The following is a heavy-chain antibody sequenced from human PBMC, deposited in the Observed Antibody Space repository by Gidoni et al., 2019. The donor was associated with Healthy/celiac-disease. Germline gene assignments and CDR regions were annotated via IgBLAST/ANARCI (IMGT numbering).Heavy chain of an antibody. J-gene: IGHJ4*02. CDR2: ISGSGGST. CDR1: GFTFSSYA. Sequence: EVQLLESGGGLVQPGGSLRLSCAASGFTFSSYAMSWVGQAPGKGLAWVSAISGSGGSTYYADSVKGRFTISRDNSKNTLYLQMNSLRAEDTAVYYCAKRAYCTGGVCYRKGVYYFDYWGQGTLVTVSS. D-gene: IGHD2-8*02. CDR3: AKRAYCTGGVCYRKGVYYFDY. V-gene: IGHV3-23*01.